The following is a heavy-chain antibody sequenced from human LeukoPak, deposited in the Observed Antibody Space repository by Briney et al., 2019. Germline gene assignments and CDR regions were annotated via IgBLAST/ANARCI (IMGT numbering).Heavy chain of an antibody. V-gene: IGHV1-18*04. J-gene: IGHJ4*02. CDR2: ISPYTGDT. Sequence: ASVKASCKASGYTFSSYGISWVRQAPGQGLEWMGSISPYTGDTKYAERLQDRVIMTTDTSTRTAYMELRSLTSDDTAVFYCARDQYDSVWGSYRPYFDFWGQGTLVTVSS. CDR3: ARDQYDSVWGSYRPYFDF. D-gene: IGHD3-16*02. CDR1: GYTFSSYG.